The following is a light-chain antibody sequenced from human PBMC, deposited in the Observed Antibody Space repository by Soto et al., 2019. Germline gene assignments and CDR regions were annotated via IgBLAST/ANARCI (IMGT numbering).Light chain of an antibody. J-gene: IGKJ1*01. Sequence: DIQMTQSPSSLSASVGDRVTITCQASQDISNYLNWYQQKPGKAPKLLIYDASNLETGVPSRFSGIGSGTDFTFTISSLQPEDIATYYCQQYDNLPWTFGQGTKVEIK. CDR2: DAS. V-gene: IGKV1-33*01. CDR1: QDISNY. CDR3: QQYDNLPWT.